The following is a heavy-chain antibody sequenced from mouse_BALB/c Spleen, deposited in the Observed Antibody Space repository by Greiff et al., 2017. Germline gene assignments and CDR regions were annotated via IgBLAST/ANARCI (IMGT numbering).Heavy chain of an antibody. V-gene: IGHV2-2*02. J-gene: IGHJ4*01. Sequence: QVQLQQSGPGLVQPSQSLSITCTVSGFSLTSYGVHWVRQSPGKGLEWLGVIWSGGSTDYNAAFISRLSISKDNSKSQVFFKMNSLQANDTAIYYCARNFNGNYYAMDDWGQGTSGTVAS. CDR3: ARNFNGNYYAMDD. CDR2: IWSGGST. CDR1: GFSLTSYG. D-gene: IGHD2-1*01.